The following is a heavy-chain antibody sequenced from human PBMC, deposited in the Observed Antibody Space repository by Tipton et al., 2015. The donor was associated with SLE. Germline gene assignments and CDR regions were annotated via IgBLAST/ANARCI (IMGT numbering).Heavy chain of an antibody. V-gene: IGHV4-39*07. CDR2: IYYSGST. CDR3: ARVLPGEQQLVPWAFHI. D-gene: IGHD6-13*01. Sequence: TLSLTCTVSGGSISSSSYYWGWIRQPPGKGLEWIGSIYYSGSTYYNPSLKSRVTISVDTSKNQFSLKLSSVTAADTAVYYCARVLPGEQQLVPWAFHIWGQGTMVTVSS. CDR1: GGSISSSSYY. J-gene: IGHJ3*02.